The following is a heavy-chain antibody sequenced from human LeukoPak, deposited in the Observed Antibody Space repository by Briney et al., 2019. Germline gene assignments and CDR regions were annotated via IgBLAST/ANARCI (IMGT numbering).Heavy chain of an antibody. CDR3: ARDNGWGRYYFDS. D-gene: IGHD6-19*01. Sequence: GGSLRLSCAASGFTFSSYSMNWVRQAPGKGLEWVSFISSSSKYIYYADSVKGRFTISRDNAKNSLYLQMNSLRVEDTAVYYCARDNGWGRYYFDSWGQGTLATVSS. CDR2: ISSSSKYI. V-gene: IGHV3-21*01. CDR1: GFTFSSYS. J-gene: IGHJ4*02.